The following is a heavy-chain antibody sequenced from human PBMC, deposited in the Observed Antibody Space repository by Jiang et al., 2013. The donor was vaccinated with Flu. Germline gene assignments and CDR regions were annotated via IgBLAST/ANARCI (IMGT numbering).Heavy chain of an antibody. CDR1: GYSFTSYW. CDR2: IYPGDSET. CDR3: ARREVGATHTFDY. D-gene: IGHD1-26*01. Sequence: GAEVKKPGESLKISCKGSGYSFTSYWIGWVRQMPGKGLEWMGIIYPGDSETKYSPSFQGQVTISADKSISTAFLQWSGLKASDTAMYYCARREVGATHTFDYWGQGTLVTVSS. V-gene: IGHV5-51*03. J-gene: IGHJ4*02.